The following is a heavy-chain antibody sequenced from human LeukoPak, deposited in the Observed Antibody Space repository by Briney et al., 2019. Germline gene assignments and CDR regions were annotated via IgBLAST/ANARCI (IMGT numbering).Heavy chain of an antibody. Sequence: ASVKVSCKASGYTFTSYYMHWVRQAPGQGLEWMGIVNPSGSSTSYAQKFQGRVTMTRDTSTSTVYMELSSLRSEDTAVYYCARDRIVVVPAAIKVPGRGNWFDPWGQGTLVTVSS. CDR2: VNPSGSST. CDR1: GYTFTSYY. D-gene: IGHD2-2*02. CDR3: ARDRIVVVPAAIKVPGRGNWFDP. J-gene: IGHJ5*02. V-gene: IGHV1-46*03.